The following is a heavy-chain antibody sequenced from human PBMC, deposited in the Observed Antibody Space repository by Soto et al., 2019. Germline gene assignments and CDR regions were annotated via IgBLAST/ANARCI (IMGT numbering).Heavy chain of an antibody. CDR1: GFTFNNYV. D-gene: IGHD3-3*01. CDR3: AKDAPDDVWSGYHDLFDY. J-gene: IGHJ4*02. CDR2: ISASGGST. V-gene: IGHV3-23*01. Sequence: GGSLSLSCSACGFTFNNYVMTWVGQAPGRGLEWVSGISASGGSTNYADSVKGRITISRDNSKNTLYLQMNSLRAEDTAVYYCAKDAPDDVWSGYHDLFDYWGQGTLVTVSS.